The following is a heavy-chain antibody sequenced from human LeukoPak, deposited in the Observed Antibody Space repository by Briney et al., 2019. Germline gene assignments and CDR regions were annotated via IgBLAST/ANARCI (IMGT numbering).Heavy chain of an antibody. D-gene: IGHD2-21*02. J-gene: IGHJ4*02. CDR1: EFTFSSYA. CDR3: AKDGTGCGGDCYSDY. Sequence: GGSLRLSCAASEFTFSSYAMSWVRQAPGKGLEWVSAISGSGGSTYYVDSVKGRFTISRDNSKNTLYLQMNSLRAEDTAVYYCAKDGTGCGGDCYSDYWGQGTLVTVSS. CDR2: ISGSGGST. V-gene: IGHV3-23*01.